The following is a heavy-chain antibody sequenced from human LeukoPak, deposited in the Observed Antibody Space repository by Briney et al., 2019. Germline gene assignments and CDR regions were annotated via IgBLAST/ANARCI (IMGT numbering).Heavy chain of an antibody. V-gene: IGHV3-7*01. CDR1: RFTFSSYW. J-gene: IGHJ4*02. Sequence: GGSLRLSCAASRFTFSSYWMSWVRQAPGKGLEWVANIKQDGSEKYYVDSVKGRFTIYRDNAKNSLYLQMNSLRAEDKAVYYCARRHNIDYWGQGTLVTVSS. D-gene: IGHD5-24*01. CDR3: ARRHNIDY. CDR2: IKQDGSEK.